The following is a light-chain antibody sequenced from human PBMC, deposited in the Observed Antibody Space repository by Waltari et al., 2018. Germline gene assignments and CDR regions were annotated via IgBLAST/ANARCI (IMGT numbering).Light chain of an antibody. CDR1: SSDVGGYNY. CDR3: SSYTSSSTYV. V-gene: IGLV2-14*01. J-gene: IGLJ1*01. CDR2: DAS. Sequence: QSALTQPASVSGSPGQSITIPCTATSSDVGGYNYASWYQQHPGKAPKLMIYDASKRPSGVSNRFSGSKSGNTASLTISGLQAEDEADYYCSSYTSSSTYVFGAGTNVTVL.